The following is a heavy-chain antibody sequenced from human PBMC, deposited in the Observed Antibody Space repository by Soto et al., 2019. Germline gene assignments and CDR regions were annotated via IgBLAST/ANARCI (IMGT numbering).Heavy chain of an antibody. Sequence: GGSLRLSCAASGFTFSNAWMSWVRQAPGKGLEWVGRIKSKTDGGTTDYAAPVKGRFTISRDDSKNTLYLQMNSLKTEDTAVYYCTTVGGTIVVVPAAMLGGDYWGQGTLVTVSS. J-gene: IGHJ4*02. D-gene: IGHD2-2*01. V-gene: IGHV3-15*01. CDR1: GFTFSNAW. CDR2: IKSKTDGGTT. CDR3: TTVGGTIVVVPAAMLGGDY.